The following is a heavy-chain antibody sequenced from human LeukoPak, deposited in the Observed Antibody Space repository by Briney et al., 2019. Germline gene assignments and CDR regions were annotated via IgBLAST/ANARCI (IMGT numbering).Heavy chain of an antibody. CDR3: ARARFLDRVGGPPDY. D-gene: IGHD3/OR15-3a*01. Sequence: SETLSLTCTVSGGSISSYYWSWIRQPPGKGLEWIGYIYYSGSTNYNPSLKSRVTISVDTSKNQFSLKLSSVTAADTAVYYCARARFLDRVGGPPDYWGQGTLVTVSS. V-gene: IGHV4-59*01. CDR1: GGSISSYY. CDR2: IYYSGST. J-gene: IGHJ4*02.